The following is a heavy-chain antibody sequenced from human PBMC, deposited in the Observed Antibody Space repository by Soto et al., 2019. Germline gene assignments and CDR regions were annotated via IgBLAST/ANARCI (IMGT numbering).Heavy chain of an antibody. J-gene: IGHJ6*02. CDR3: ARDKRNGYYYYGMDV. CDR2: IYSGGST. CDR1: GFTVSSNY. Sequence: EVQLVESGGGLVQPGGSLRLSCAASGFTVSSNYMSWVRQAPGKGLEWVSVIYSGGSTYYADSVKGRFTISRHNSKNTLYLQMNSLRAEDTAVYYCARDKRNGYYYYGMDVWGQGTTVTVSS. D-gene: IGHD1-1*01. V-gene: IGHV3-53*04.